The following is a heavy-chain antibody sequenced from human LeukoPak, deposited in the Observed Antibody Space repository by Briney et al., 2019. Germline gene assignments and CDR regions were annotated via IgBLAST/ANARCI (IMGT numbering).Heavy chain of an antibody. Sequence: PGGSLRLSCAASGFTFDDYAMHWVRQAPGEGLEWVSGISWDSGSIGYADSVKGRFTISRDNAKNSLYLQMNSLRAEDTAVYYCASSVVSGYWGQGTLVTVSS. CDR2: ISWDSGSI. V-gene: IGHV3-9*01. CDR1: GFTFDDYA. CDR3: ASSVVSGY. J-gene: IGHJ4*02. D-gene: IGHD4-23*01.